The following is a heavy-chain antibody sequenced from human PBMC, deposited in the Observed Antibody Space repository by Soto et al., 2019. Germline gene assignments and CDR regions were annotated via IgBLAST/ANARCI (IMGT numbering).Heavy chain of an antibody. CDR3: ARAPRSLTTVTRRWFDP. CDR2: INHSGST. CDR1: GGSFSGYY. D-gene: IGHD4-4*01. J-gene: IGHJ5*02. Sequence: SETLSLTCAVYGGSFSGYYWSWIRQPPGKGLEWIGEINHSGSTNYNPSLKSRVTISVDTSKNQFSLKLSSVTAADTAVYYCARAPRSLTTVTRRWFDPWGQGTLVTVSS. V-gene: IGHV4-34*01.